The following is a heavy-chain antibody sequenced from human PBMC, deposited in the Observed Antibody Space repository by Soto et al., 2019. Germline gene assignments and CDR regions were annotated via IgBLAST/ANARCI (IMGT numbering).Heavy chain of an antibody. CDR3: AKSYLSGMTTVTTVWFDP. CDR2: ISGSGGST. CDR1: GFTFSSYA. D-gene: IGHD4-4*01. Sequence: GGSLGLSCAASGFTFSSYAMSWVRQAPGKGLEWVSAISGSGGSTYYADSVKGRFTISRDNSKNTLYLQMNSLRAEDTAVYYCAKSYLSGMTTVTTVWFDPWGQGTLVTVSS. V-gene: IGHV3-23*01. J-gene: IGHJ5*02.